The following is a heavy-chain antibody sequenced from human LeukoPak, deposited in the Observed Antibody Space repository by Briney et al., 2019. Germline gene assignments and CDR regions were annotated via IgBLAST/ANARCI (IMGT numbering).Heavy chain of an antibody. V-gene: IGHV4-34*01. CDR1: GGSFSNYY. J-gene: IGHJ1*01. CDR3: ASQAIGYCSGGSCFSGYFQH. Sequence: SETLSLTCAVYGGSFSNYYWSWIRQPPGKGLEWIGEIGHSGSTNYSPSLKSRVTISVDTSKNQFSLKLSSVTAADTAVYYCASQAIGYCSGGSCFSGYFQHWGQGTLVTVSS. D-gene: IGHD2-15*01. CDR2: IGHSGST.